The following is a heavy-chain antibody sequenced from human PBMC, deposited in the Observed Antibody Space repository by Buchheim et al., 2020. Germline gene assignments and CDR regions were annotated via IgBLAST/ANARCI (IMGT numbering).Heavy chain of an antibody. CDR1: GGSITSDSYY. CDR2: IYYTGST. Sequence: QLQLQESGPGQVKPSETLSLTCTVSGGSITSDSYYWGWIRQPPGKGLEWIGTIYYTGSTYYNPSLKSRVTISVDTSKNYSFLELSSVTAADTAVYYCARHRGLTSPCDYWGQGTL. V-gene: IGHV4-39*01. J-gene: IGHJ4*02. D-gene: IGHD3-16*01. CDR3: ARHRGLTSPCDY.